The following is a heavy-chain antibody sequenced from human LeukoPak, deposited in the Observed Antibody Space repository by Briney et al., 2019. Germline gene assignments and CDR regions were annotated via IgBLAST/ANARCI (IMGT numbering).Heavy chain of an antibody. J-gene: IGHJ4*02. Sequence: GGSLRLSCAASGFTFSSYAMHWVRQAPGKGLEYVSAISSGGGTTYYANSVKGRFTISRDNSENTLYLQMGGLRAEDMAVYYCARGFYDSGGYYYDYWGQGTLVTVSS. CDR1: GFTFSSYA. CDR3: ARGFYDSGGYYYDY. V-gene: IGHV3-64*01. D-gene: IGHD3-22*01. CDR2: ISSGGGTT.